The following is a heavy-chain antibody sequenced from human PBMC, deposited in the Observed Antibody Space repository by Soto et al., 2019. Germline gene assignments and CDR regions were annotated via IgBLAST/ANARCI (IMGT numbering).Heavy chain of an antibody. Sequence: GGSLRLSCAASGFTFSSYGMHWVRQAPGKGLEWVAVIWYDGSNKNYADSVKGRFTISRDNSKNTLYLQMNSLRAEDTAVYYCARDGGYSSSRYFDFWGQGALVTASS. CDR1: GFTFSSYG. V-gene: IGHV3-33*01. CDR2: IWYDGSNK. D-gene: IGHD6-13*01. J-gene: IGHJ4*02. CDR3: ARDGGYSSSRYFDF.